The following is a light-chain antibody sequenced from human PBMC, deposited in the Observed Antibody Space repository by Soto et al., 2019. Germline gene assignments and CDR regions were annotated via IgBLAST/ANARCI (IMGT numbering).Light chain of an antibody. CDR2: AAF. V-gene: IGKV1-39*01. CDR1: QSISSH. J-gene: IGKJ2*01. Sequence: DIQMTQSPSTPSASLGDRVTITCRASQSISSHLNWYQQKPGKAPNLLIYAAFSLHSGVPSRFSGSGSGTDFTLTISSLQPGDFASYYCQQSYNTPYTFGQGTKVDIK. CDR3: QQSYNTPYT.